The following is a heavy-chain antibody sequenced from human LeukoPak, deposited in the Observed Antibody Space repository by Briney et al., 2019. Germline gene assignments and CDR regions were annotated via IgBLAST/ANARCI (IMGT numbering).Heavy chain of an antibody. V-gene: IGHV3-23*01. CDR1: AFTFSSYS. CDR2: IIGSGAMT. D-gene: IGHD6-19*01. Sequence: GGSLRLSCAASAFTFSSYSMNWVRQAPGKGLEWVSGIIGSGAMTYYADSVKGRFTISRDNSKNTVYLQMNSLRADDTAVYYCAKDLSWLGLGYWGQGTLVTVSS. J-gene: IGHJ4*02. CDR3: AKDLSWLGLGY.